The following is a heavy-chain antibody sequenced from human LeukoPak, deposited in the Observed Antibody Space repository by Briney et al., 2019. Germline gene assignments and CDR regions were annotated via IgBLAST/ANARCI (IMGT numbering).Heavy chain of an antibody. D-gene: IGHD6-6*01. V-gene: IGHV4-59*12. J-gene: IGHJ4*02. CDR3: ARGRLVYSSSDYFDY. CDR1: GGSISSYY. CDR2: IYHSGST. Sequence: SETLSLTCTVSGGSISSYYWSWIRQPPGKGLEWIGYIYHSGSTYYNPSLKSRVTISVDRSKNQFSLKLSSVTAADTAVYYCARGRLVYSSSDYFDYWGQGTLVTVSS.